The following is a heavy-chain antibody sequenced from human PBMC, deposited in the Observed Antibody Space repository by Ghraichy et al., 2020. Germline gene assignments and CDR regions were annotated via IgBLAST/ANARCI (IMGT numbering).Heavy chain of an antibody. CDR2: IYSGDST. D-gene: IGHD6-13*01. CDR3: ARDSAAAGIDY. V-gene: IGHV3-53*04. CDR1: GFTVSSNY. Sequence: GGSLRLSCAASGFTVSSNYMSWVRQAPGKGLEWVSVIYSGDSTYYADSVKGRFTISRHNSKNTLYLQMNSLTAEDTAVYYCARDSAAAGIDYWGQGTLVTVSS. J-gene: IGHJ4*02.